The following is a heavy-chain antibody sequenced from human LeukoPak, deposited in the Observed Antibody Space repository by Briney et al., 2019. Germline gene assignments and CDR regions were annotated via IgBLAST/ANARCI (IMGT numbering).Heavy chain of an antibody. CDR2: ISGGGGST. CDR1: GFTVSSYA. D-gene: IGHD3-10*01. J-gene: IGHJ4*02. Sequence: GGSLRLSCAASGFTVSSYAMSWVRQAPGKGLEWVSAISGGGGSTYYADSVKGRFTISRDNSKNTLYLQMNSLRAEDTAVYYCAKDRGVIITSADYWGQGTLVTVSS. CDR3: AKDRGVIITSADY. V-gene: IGHV3-23*01.